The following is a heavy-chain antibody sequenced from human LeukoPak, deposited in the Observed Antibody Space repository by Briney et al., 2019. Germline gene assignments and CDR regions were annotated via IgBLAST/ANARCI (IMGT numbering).Heavy chain of an antibody. J-gene: IGHJ5*02. V-gene: IGHV3-33*01. CDR3: ARGLGYCSSTSCYAAGSNWFDP. CDR2: IWYDGSNK. CDR1: GFTFSSYG. Sequence: QPGRSLRLSCAASGFTFSSYGMHWVRQAPGKGLEWVAVIWYDGSNKYYADSVKGRFTISRDNSKNTLYLQMNSLRAEDTAVYYCARGLGYCSSTSCYAAGSNWFDPWGQGTPVTVSS. D-gene: IGHD2-2*01.